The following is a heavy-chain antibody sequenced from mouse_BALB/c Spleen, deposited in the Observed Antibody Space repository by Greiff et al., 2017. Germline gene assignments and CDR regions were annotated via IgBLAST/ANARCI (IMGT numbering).Heavy chain of an antibody. CDR2: INSNGGST. CDR3: ARDRDYRYDEAMDY. D-gene: IGHD2-14*01. V-gene: IGHV5-6-3*01. J-gene: IGHJ4*01. Sequence: EVQLVESGGGLVQPGGSLKLSCAASGFTFSSYGMSWVRQTPDKRLELVATINSNGGSTYYPDSVKGRFTISRDNAKNTLYLQMSSLKSEDTAMYYCARDRDYRYDEAMDYWGQGTSVTVSS. CDR1: GFTFSSYG.